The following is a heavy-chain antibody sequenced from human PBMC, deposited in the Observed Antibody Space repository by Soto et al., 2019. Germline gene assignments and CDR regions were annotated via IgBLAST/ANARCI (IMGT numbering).Heavy chain of an antibody. D-gene: IGHD3-9*01. V-gene: IGHV1-18*01. CDR3: ARDLRDILTGCKWFDP. J-gene: IGHJ5*02. Sequence: QVQLVQSGAEVKKPGASVKVSCKASGYTFTSYGISWVRQAPGQGLEWMGWISAYNGNTNYAQNLQRGGTMTQHSGKSTDYMEMRSLKSDDTAVYYCARDLRDILTGCKWFDPWGQGTPVTLSS. CDR2: ISAYNGNT. CDR1: GYTFTSYG.